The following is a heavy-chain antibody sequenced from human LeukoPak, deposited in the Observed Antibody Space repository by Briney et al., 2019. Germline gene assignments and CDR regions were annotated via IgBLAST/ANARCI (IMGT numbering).Heavy chain of an antibody. CDR1: GFTFSNFG. V-gene: IGHV3-30*18. J-gene: IGHJ2*01. Sequence: TGGSLRLSCAASGFTFSNFGMHWVRQAPGKGLEWVAVISYDGSNKYYADSVKGRFTISRDNSKNTLYLQMNSLRAEDTAVYYCAKNRDRGVPTYYYDSSGSSHFDLWGRGTLVTVSS. CDR3: AKNRDRGVPTYYYDSSGSSHFDL. CDR2: ISYDGSNK. D-gene: IGHD3-22*01.